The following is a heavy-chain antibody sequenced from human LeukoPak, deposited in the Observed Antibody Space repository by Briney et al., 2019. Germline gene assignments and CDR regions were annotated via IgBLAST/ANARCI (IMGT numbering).Heavy chain of an antibody. CDR3: ATHSYYYGSGSYPHYLDY. V-gene: IGHV3-20*04. D-gene: IGHD3-10*01. Sequence: GGSLRLSCAASGFIFEDNGMCWVRQAPGKGLEWVSGINWNGETTGYVDSVKGRFTISRDNAKNSLYLQMNSLRVEDTALYYCATHSYYYGSGSYPHYLDYWGQGTLVTVSS. CDR2: INWNGETT. J-gene: IGHJ4*02. CDR1: GFIFEDNG.